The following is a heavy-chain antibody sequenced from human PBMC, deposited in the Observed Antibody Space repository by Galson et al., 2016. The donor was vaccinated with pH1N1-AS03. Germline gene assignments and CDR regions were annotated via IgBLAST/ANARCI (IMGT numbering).Heavy chain of an antibody. CDR2: IFWDGET. J-gene: IGHJ4*02. Sequence: PALVKPTQTLTLTCTFSGFSLSTGGVHVAWIRQPPGKAPEWLALIFWDGETRYRPSLRSRLTITKDTSKNQVVLTMTNMDPVDTATYYCARSTHVNEGLDFWGQGTLVTV. D-gene: IGHD2-8*01. CDR3: ARSTHVNEGLDF. V-gene: IGHV2-5*02. CDR1: GFSLSTGGVH.